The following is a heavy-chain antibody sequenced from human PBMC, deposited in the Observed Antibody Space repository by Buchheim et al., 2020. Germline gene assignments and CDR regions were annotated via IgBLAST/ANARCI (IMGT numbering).Heavy chain of an antibody. D-gene: IGHD6-13*01. CDR1: GFTFSSYS. Sequence: EVQLVESGGGLVQPGGSLRLSCAASGFTFSSYSMNWVRQAPGKGLEWVSYISSSSSTIYYADSVKGRFTISRDNSKNTLYLQMNSLRAEDTAVYYCAKEEGESIAAAGTVYWGQGTL. CDR3: AKEEGESIAAAGTVY. J-gene: IGHJ4*02. V-gene: IGHV3-48*01. CDR2: ISSSSSTI.